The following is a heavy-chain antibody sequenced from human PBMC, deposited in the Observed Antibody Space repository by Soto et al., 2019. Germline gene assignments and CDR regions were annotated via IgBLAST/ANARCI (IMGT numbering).Heavy chain of an antibody. J-gene: IGHJ6*02. CDR3: AREPEREYYYYYYGMDV. V-gene: IGHV3-74*01. CDR2: INSDGSST. Sequence: GGSLRLSCAASGFTFSSYWMHWVRQAPGKGLVWVSRINSDGSSTSYADSVKGRFTISRDNAKNTLYLQMNSLRAEDTAVYYCAREPEREYYYYYYGMDVWGQGTTVTVS. CDR1: GFTFSSYW.